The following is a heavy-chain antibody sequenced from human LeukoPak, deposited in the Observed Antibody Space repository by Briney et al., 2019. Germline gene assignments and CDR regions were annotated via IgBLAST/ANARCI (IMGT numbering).Heavy chain of an antibody. D-gene: IGHD6-13*01. Sequence: GASVKVSCKASGYTFTSYGISWVRQAAGQGLEWMGCISAYNGNTNYAQKLQGRVTMTTDTSTSTAYMELRSLRSDDTAVYYCARELGIAAAGALDYWGQGTLVTVSS. CDR3: ARELGIAAAGALDY. V-gene: IGHV1-18*01. CDR2: ISAYNGNT. J-gene: IGHJ4*02. CDR1: GYTFTSYG.